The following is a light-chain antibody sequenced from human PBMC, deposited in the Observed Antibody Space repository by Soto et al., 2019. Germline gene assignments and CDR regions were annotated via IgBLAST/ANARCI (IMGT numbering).Light chain of an antibody. CDR1: QSVSSN. CDR3: QQYNNWRPQT. J-gene: IGKJ1*01. CDR2: GAS. V-gene: IGKV3-15*01. Sequence: EIVMTQSPATLSVSPGERATLSCRASQSVSSNLAWYQQKPGQAPRLLIYGASTRATGIPARFSGSGAGTEFTLAISSLQSEDFAVYYCQQYNNWRPQTFGQGTKVESK.